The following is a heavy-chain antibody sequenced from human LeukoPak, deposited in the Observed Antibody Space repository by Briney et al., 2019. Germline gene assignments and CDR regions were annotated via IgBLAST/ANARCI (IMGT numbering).Heavy chain of an antibody. D-gene: IGHD3-22*01. CDR2: ISGSGGST. V-gene: IGHV3-23*01. J-gene: IGHJ4*02. Sequence: GGSLRLSCAASGFTFSSYAMSWVHQAPGKGLEWVSAISGSGGSTYYADSVKGRFTISRDNSKNTLYLQMNSLRAEDTAVYYCAKDDSRVTMIVVVISYFDYWGQGTLVTVSS. CDR1: GFTFSSYA. CDR3: AKDDSRVTMIVVVISYFDY.